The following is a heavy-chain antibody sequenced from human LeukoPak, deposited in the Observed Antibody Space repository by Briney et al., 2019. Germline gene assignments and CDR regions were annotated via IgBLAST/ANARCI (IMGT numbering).Heavy chain of an antibody. CDR1: GGSISSGGYY. D-gene: IGHD2-21*02. CDR2: MYTSGST. J-gene: IGHJ4*02. Sequence: SETLSLTCTASGGSISSGGYYWSWIRQPAGQELEWIGRMYTSGSTNYTASVESRVTISADTSKNQFSLQLSSVTAADTAVYYCARDSSLPYCCGDCYPDYWGQGTLVTVS. V-gene: IGHV4-61*02. CDR3: ARDSSLPYCCGDCYPDY.